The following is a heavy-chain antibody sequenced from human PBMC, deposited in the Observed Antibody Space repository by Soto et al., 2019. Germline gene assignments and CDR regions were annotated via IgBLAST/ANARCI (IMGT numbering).Heavy chain of an antibody. CDR1: GFTFSNYA. CDR3: ARRHYSSLVRLGFDF. V-gene: IGHV3-23*01. CDR2: IGGGSENT. Sequence: EVQLLESGGCLQQPGVAPKLSCAASGFTFSNYALSWVRQAPVKVLEWVSAIGGGSENTYYADSVKGRFTISIDNSKNSLYLQMDILRADCTAVYYRARRHYSSLVRLGFDFRGQGTLVPVSS. J-gene: IGHJ4*02. D-gene: IGHD2-21*01.